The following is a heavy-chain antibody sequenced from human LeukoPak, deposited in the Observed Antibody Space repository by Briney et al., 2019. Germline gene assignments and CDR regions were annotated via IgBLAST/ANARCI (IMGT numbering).Heavy chain of an antibody. CDR1: GFSFSDYT. J-gene: IGHJ4*02. CDR3: ATISAAGRGGDFDF. D-gene: IGHD6-13*01. CDR2: ISSGSGYI. V-gene: IGHV3-21*01. Sequence: GSLRLSCAASGFSFSDYTMNWVRQAPGKGLEWVSSISSGSGYIYYADSVKGRFTISRDNAENSLYLQMNSLRAEDTAVYYCATISAAGRGGDFDFWAQGTLVTVSS.